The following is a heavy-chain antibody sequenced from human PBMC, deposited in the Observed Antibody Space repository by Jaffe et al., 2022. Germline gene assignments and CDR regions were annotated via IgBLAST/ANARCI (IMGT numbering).Heavy chain of an antibody. CDR1: GFTFSSYE. CDR3: ARFSGSDTLDY. Sequence: EVQLVESGGGLVQPGGSLRLSCAASGFTFSSYEMNWVRQAPGKGLEWVSYISSSGSTIYYADSVKGRFTISRDNAKNSLYLQMNSLRAEDTAVYYCARFSGSDTLDYWGQGTLVTVSS. CDR2: ISSSGSTI. D-gene: IGHD1-26*01. V-gene: IGHV3-48*03. J-gene: IGHJ4*02.